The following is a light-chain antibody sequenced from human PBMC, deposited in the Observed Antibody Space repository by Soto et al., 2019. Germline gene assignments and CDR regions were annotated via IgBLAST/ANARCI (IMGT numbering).Light chain of an antibody. CDR3: QQYNNWPQT. Sequence: EIVMTQSPATLSVSPGERATLSCRASQSVSSNLAWYQQKPGQAPRLISYGASTRATGIPARFSGSGSGTEFTLTISSLKSEDFEVYYCQQYNNWPQTFGQGTKVDIK. V-gene: IGKV3-15*01. CDR2: GAS. J-gene: IGKJ1*01. CDR1: QSVSSN.